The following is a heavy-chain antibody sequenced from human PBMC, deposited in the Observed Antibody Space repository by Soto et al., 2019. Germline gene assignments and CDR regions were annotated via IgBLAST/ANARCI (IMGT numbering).Heavy chain of an antibody. CDR3: ARVPSP. Sequence: SETPSLTCIVSGASLSSSSYYWAWIRQPPGKGLEWIGTIYYNGNTYYNPSLKSRVTISVDRSKNQFSLKLSSVTAADTAVYYCARVPSPWGQGTLVTVSS. J-gene: IGHJ5*02. CDR1: GASLSSSSYY. CDR2: IYYNGNT. V-gene: IGHV4-39*07.